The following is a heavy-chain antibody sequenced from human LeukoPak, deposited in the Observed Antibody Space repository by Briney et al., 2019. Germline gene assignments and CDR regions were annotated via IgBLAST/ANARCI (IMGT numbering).Heavy chain of an antibody. Sequence: GGSLRLSCAASGFTFDDYAMHWVRQAPGKGLEWVSGISWNSGSIGYADSVKGRFTISRGNAKNSLYLQMNSLRAENTALYYCAKDGDYSDPSYYFDYWGQGTLVTVSS. CDR2: ISWNSGSI. V-gene: IGHV3-9*01. J-gene: IGHJ4*02. D-gene: IGHD4-17*01. CDR3: AKDGDYSDPSYYFDY. CDR1: GFTFDDYA.